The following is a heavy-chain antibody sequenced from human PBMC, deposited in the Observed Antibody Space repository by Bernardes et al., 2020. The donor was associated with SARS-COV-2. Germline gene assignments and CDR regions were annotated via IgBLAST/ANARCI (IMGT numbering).Heavy chain of an antibody. CDR2: AYFSDTV. D-gene: IGHD4-4*01. J-gene: IGHJ4*02. CDR3: ARGDDYNRRFFDS. Sequence: SETLSLTCTVSGDSITRSYWNWIRLPPGKGLEWIGNAYFSDTVNYSPSLKSRIAISLDTAKNLFSLDLRSVTAADTALYYCARGDDYNRRFFDSWGQGTLVTVSS. CDR1: GDSITRSY. V-gene: IGHV4-59*01.